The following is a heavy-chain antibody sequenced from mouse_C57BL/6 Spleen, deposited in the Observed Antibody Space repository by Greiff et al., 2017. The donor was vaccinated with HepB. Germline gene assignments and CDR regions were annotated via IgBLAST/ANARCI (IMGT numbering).Heavy chain of an antibody. CDR2: IYPRDGST. J-gene: IGHJ4*01. Sequence: QVQLKESGPELVKPGASVKLSCKASGYTFTSYDINWVKQRPGQGLEWIGWIYPRDGSTKYNEKFKGKATLTVDTSSSTAYMELHSLTSEDSAVYVCARVDYGSSPYAMDYWGQGTSVTVSS. D-gene: IGHD1-1*01. CDR3: ARVDYGSSPYAMDY. V-gene: IGHV1-85*01. CDR1: GYTFTSYD.